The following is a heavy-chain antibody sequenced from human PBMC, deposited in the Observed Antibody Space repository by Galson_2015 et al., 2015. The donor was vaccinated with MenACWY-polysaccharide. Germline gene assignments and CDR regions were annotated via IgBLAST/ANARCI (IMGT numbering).Heavy chain of an antibody. CDR3: VRDGHRYDFDS. V-gene: IGHV1-2*06. CDR1: GYTFIGYY. J-gene: IGHJ4*02. D-gene: IGHD1-1*01. Sequence: SVKVSCKASGYTFIGYYLHWVRQAPGQGLEWVGRIYPNSGGTNYAQKFQGRVTMTSDTSISTAYMELSRLTSDDTAVYYCVRDGHRYDFDSWGQGILVTVSS. CDR2: IYPNSGGT.